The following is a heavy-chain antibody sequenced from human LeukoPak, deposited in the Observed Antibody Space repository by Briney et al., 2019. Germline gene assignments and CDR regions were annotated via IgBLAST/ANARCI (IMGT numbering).Heavy chain of an antibody. CDR1: GFTFSTYA. CDR2: ISWNSGSI. D-gene: IGHD6-19*01. V-gene: IGHV3-9*01. Sequence: PGGSLRLSCAASGFTFSTYAMNWVRQAPGKGLEWVSGISWNSGSIGYADSVKGRFTISRDNAKNSLYLQMNSLRAEDTALYYCAKDDGRYSSGWNKFDYWGQGTLVTVSS. J-gene: IGHJ4*02. CDR3: AKDDGRYSSGWNKFDY.